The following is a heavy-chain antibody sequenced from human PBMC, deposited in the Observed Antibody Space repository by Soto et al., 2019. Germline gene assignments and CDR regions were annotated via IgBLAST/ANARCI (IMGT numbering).Heavy chain of an antibody. CDR3: ARDLGSIGGNYYYYYGMDV. V-gene: IGHV3-30-3*01. J-gene: IGHJ6*02. CDR2: ISYDGSNK. D-gene: IGHD6-6*01. Sequence: GGSLRLSCAASGFTFSSYAMHWVRQAPGKGLEWVAVISYDGSNKYYADSVKGRFTISRDNSKNTLYLQMNSLRAEDTAVYYCARDLGSIGGNYYYYYGMDVWGQGTTVTVSS. CDR1: GFTFSSYA.